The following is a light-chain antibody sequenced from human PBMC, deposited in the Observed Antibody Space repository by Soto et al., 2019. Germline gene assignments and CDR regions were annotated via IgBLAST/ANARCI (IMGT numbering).Light chain of an antibody. V-gene: IGLV2-8*01. CDR3: SSYAGSSNV. Sequence: QSALTQNPSASGSPGQSVAISCTGTSSDVGGYNYVSWYQQHPGKAPKLMIYEVNKRPSGVPDRFSGSKSGNTASLTVSGLQAEDEADYYCSSYAGSSNVFGTGTKVAVL. J-gene: IGLJ1*01. CDR2: EVN. CDR1: SSDVGGYNY.